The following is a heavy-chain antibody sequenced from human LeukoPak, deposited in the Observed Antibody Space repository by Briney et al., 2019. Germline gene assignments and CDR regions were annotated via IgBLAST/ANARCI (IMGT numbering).Heavy chain of an antibody. CDR1: GFIFSSYW. V-gene: IGHV3-74*01. D-gene: IGHD3-22*01. J-gene: IGHJ3*02. Sequence: GGSLRLSCAASGFIFSSYWMYWVRQAPGKRLVWVSHINGDETITNYADFVEGRFTISRDNDKNTLYLQMNSLGVEDTALYYCATLTHYDSRSFAFDIWGQGTMVTVSS. CDR2: INGDETIT. CDR3: ATLTHYDSRSFAFDI.